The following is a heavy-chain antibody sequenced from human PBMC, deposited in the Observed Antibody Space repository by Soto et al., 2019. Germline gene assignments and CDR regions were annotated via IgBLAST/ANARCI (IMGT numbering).Heavy chain of an antibody. D-gene: IGHD2-15*01. CDR2: ITHSGST. Sequence: QVQLQQWGAGLLKPSETLSLTCAVYGGSFSGYYWSWIRQPPGKGLEWIGEITHSGSTNYNPSLKSRAIIAVVTTKNEFSQKLSSVPAADTAVYYCARVGDCSGGSCYFHFDYWGQGTLVTVSS. J-gene: IGHJ4*02. CDR3: ARVGDCSGGSCYFHFDY. V-gene: IGHV4-34*01. CDR1: GGSFSGYY.